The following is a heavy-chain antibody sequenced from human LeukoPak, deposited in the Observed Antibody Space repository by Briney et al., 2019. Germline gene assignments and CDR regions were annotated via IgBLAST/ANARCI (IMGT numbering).Heavy chain of an antibody. Sequence: GGSLRPSCAASGFTFSSYSMNWVRQAPGKGLEWVSSISSSSSYIYYAVSVKGRFTISRDNAKNSLYLQMNSLRAEDTAVYYCARGLYDILTGFVFDYWGQGTLVTVSS. CDR2: ISSSSSYI. V-gene: IGHV3-21*01. J-gene: IGHJ4*02. D-gene: IGHD3-9*01. CDR1: GFTFSSYS. CDR3: ARGLYDILTGFVFDY.